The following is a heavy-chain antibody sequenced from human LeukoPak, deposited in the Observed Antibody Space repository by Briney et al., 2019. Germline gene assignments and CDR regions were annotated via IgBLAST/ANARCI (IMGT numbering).Heavy chain of an antibody. CDR3: AKAYSSGWYVGY. V-gene: IGHV3-30*02. Sequence: GGPLRLSCAASGFTFSSYGMHWVAKSPGKGLEGVAFIRYDGIKKYYADSVKVRFTISRDNSKTTLYLQMNSLRAEDTAVYYCAKAYSSGWYVGYWGQGTLVTVSS. D-gene: IGHD6-19*01. CDR1: GFTFSSYG. J-gene: IGHJ4*02. CDR2: IRYDGIKK.